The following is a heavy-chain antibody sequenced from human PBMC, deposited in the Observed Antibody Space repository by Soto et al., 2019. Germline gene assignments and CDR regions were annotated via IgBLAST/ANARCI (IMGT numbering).Heavy chain of an antibody. CDR1: GGTFSSYG. J-gene: IGHJ4*02. CDR3: ARDVGYGLIDY. CDR2: INAYNGNT. V-gene: IGHV1-18*01. D-gene: IGHD5-18*01. Sequence: ASVKVSCKASGGTFSSYGISWVRQAPGQGLEWMGWINAYNGNTNYAQKLQGRVTMTTDTSTSTAYMELRSLRSDDTAVYYCARDVGYGLIDYWGQGTLVTSPQ.